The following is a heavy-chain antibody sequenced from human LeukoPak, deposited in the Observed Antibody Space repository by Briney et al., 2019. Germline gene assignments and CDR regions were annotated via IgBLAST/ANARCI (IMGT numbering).Heavy chain of an antibody. Sequence: VNVSFKSTRYSYTTFGIGGLRQARAQGVAGVGFISGYNGDTNYAQSLQGRVTMTTDTSTSTAHMELRSLRSDDTAVYYCARDWNNGAGQQLVDYWGHGTLVTVSS. J-gene: IGHJ4*01. CDR1: RYSYTTFG. CDR3: ARDWNNGAGQQLVDY. V-gene: IGHV1-18*01. CDR2: ISGYNGDT. D-gene: IGHD6-6*01.